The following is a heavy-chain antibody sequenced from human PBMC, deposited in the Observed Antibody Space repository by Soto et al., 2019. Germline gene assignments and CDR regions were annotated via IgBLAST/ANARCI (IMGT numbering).Heavy chain of an antibody. CDR2: IWTDGTKQ. CDR1: GFTFSNNG. J-gene: IGHJ4*02. CDR3: ARRGAGTYDFDY. D-gene: IGHD6-13*01. Sequence: QVQLVESGGGVVQPGTSLRLSCAASGFTFSNNGMHWVRQAPGKGLEWVAVIWTDGTKQYYADSVKGRFTISRDNSKNTLDLQMDSPSAEDTAVYYCARRGAGTYDFDYWGQGTLVTVSS. V-gene: IGHV3-33*01.